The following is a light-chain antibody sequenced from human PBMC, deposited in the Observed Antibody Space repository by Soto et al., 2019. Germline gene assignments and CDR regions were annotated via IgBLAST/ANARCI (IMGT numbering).Light chain of an antibody. J-gene: IGKJ3*01. CDR3: QQYGRSPGLFT. Sequence: SVLTQSPGTLSLSPGERATLSCRASQTVSGNYVAWYQQKPGQTPRLLIYGASSRATDIPDRFSGSGSGTDFTLTITRLEPEDFAVYYCQQYGRSPGLFTFGPGTKWIS. V-gene: IGKV3-20*01. CDR2: GAS. CDR1: QTVSGNY.